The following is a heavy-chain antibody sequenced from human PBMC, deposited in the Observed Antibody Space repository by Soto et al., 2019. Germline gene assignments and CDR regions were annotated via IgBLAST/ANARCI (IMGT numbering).Heavy chain of an antibody. V-gene: IGHV4-31*03. Sequence: SQTMSLTYTVSGDYIRSNGDYWSLIRQHPGKGLEWIGYIYYSGSTNYNPSLKSRVTISVDTSKNQFSLKLSSVTAADTAVYYCARGPIHRSNYYDSSGKYFDYWGQGTLVTVSS. J-gene: IGHJ4*02. CDR1: GDYIRSNGDY. CDR2: IYYSGST. D-gene: IGHD3-22*01. CDR3: ARGPIHRSNYYDSSGKYFDY.